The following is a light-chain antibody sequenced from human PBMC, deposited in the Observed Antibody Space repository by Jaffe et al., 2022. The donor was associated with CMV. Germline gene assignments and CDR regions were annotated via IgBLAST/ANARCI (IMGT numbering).Light chain of an antibody. CDR3: ETWDSKIRI. V-gene: IGLV4-60*03. CDR1: SGHRGYV. Sequence: QPVLTQSSSASASLGSSVKLICSLSSGHRGYVIAWHQQQPGKAPRFLMKLEATGSYNKGSGVPDRFSGSSSGADRYLTISNLQSEDEADYYCETWDSKIRIFGGGTKLTVL. CDR2: LEATGSY. J-gene: IGLJ2*01.